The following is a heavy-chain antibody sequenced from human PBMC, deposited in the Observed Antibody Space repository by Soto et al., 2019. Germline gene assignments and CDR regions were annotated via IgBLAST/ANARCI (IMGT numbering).Heavy chain of an antibody. D-gene: IGHD6-19*01. Sequence: QVPLEQSGGEVKKPGSSVRVSCKTSGGTFTTYAINWVRQAPGQGLEWMGAIIPLFGTADYSQKFQGRVTITADESTSTAYMELSSLRFDDTAVYFCARPKGTYSSGYYYFDFWGQGTLVTVSS. CDR3: ARPKGTYSSGYYYFDF. J-gene: IGHJ4*02. CDR1: GGTFTTYA. CDR2: IIPLFGTA. V-gene: IGHV1-69*01.